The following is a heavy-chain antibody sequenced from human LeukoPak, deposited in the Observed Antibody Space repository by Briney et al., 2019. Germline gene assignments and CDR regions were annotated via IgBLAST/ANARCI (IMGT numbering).Heavy chain of an antibody. V-gene: IGHV4-31*03. Sequence: SQTLSLTCTVSGGSISSGGYYWSWIRQHPGKGLEWIGYIYYSGSTYYNPSLKSRVTISVDTSKNQFSLKRSSVTAADTAVYYWARGFYDILTGYYGGFDYWGQGTLVTVSS. CDR2: IYYSGST. CDR1: GGSISSGGYY. D-gene: IGHD3-9*01. CDR3: ARGFYDILTGYYGGFDY. J-gene: IGHJ4*02.